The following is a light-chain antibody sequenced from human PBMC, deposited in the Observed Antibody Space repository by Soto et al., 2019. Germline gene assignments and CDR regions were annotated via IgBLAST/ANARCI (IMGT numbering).Light chain of an antibody. CDR3: CSYAGSPYV. CDR1: SSDVGEYDY. Sequence: QSARTQPRSVSGSPGQSVTISCTGTSSDVGEYDYVSWYQQHPGKAPKLMIFDVSERPSGVPDRFSGSKTGNTASLTISGLQAEDEADYYCCSYAGSPYVFGTGTKVTVL. CDR2: DVS. V-gene: IGLV2-11*01. J-gene: IGLJ1*01.